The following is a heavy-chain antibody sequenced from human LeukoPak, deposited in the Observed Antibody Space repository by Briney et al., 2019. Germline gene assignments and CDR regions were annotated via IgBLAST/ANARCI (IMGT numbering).Heavy chain of an antibody. CDR2: IYSGGTT. J-gene: IGHJ4*02. Sequence: PGGSLRLSCAASGFTVSSSYMSWVRQAPGKGLEWVSVIYSGGTTYYVDSVKGRFTISRDNSKNTLYLQMNSLRAEDTAVYYCAKEAFGSSWFDYWGQGTLVTVSS. CDR1: GFTVSSSY. CDR3: AKEAFGSSWFDY. D-gene: IGHD6-13*01. V-gene: IGHV3-53*01.